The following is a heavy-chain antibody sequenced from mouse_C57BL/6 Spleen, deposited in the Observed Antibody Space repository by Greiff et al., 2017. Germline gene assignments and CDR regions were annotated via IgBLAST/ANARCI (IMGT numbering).Heavy chain of an antibody. CDR3: ARGDYEAWYFDV. D-gene: IGHD2-4*01. J-gene: IGHJ1*03. V-gene: IGHV1-80*01. CDR2: IYPGDGDT. CDR1: GYAFSSYW. Sequence: QVQLQQSGAELVKPGASVKISCKASGYAFSSYWMNWVKQRPGKGLEWIGQIYPGDGDTNYNGKFKGKATLTADKSSSTAYMQLSSLTSEDSAVYFCARGDYEAWYFDVWGTGTTVTVSS.